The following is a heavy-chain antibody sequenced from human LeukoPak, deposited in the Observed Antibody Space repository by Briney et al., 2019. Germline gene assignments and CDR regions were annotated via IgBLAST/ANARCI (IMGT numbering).Heavy chain of an antibody. V-gene: IGHV4-39*01. J-gene: IGHJ4*02. CDR1: GGSISGGSYY. Sequence: PSETLSLTCTVSGGSISGGSYYWGWIRQPPGKGLEWIGSIFSSGSTYYNPSLKSRVTMSVDTSKSQFSLRLTSVTAADTAVYYCARSGATLFAVLDYWGQGTLVTVSP. CDR3: ARSGATLFAVLDY. D-gene: IGHD2-15*01. CDR2: IFSSGST.